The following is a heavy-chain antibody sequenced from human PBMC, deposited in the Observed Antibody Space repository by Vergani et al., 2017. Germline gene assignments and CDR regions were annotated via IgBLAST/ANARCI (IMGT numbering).Heavy chain of an antibody. CDR2: IDNTGPP. Sequence: QVQLQQWGGGLLKPSETLSLTCVVNGGSFTSYHWTWIRQSPGEGLEWVGDIDNTGPPDYNPSLKSRLTMSVDKSRNQFSLTLNSVTATDTAIYFCARVNTETNGHLYYYYYMDVWGQGTAVTVS. CDR3: ARVNTETNGHLYYYYYMDV. D-gene: IGHD4-11*01. CDR1: GGSFTSYH. J-gene: IGHJ6*03. V-gene: IGHV4-34*01.